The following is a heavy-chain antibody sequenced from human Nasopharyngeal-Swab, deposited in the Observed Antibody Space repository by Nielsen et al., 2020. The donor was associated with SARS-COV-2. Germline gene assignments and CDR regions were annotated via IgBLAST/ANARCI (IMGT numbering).Heavy chain of an antibody. V-gene: IGHV3-74*01. CDR3: ARVGYSSSPGGWFDP. CDR2: INSDGSST. D-gene: IGHD6-6*01. CDR1: GFIFSSYW. J-gene: IGHJ5*02. Sequence: GGSLRLSCAASGFIFSSYWMHWVRQAPGKGLVWVSRINSDGSSTSYADSVKGRFTISRDNAKNTLYLQMNSLRAEDTAVYYCARVGYSSSPGGWFDPWGQGTLGTVSS.